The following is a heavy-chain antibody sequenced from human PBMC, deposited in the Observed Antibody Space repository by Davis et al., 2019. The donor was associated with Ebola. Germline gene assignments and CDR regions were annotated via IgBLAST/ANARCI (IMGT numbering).Heavy chain of an antibody. D-gene: IGHD2-21*01. J-gene: IGHJ4*02. CDR1: DASISGHY. CDR3: SRFGEGAY. Sequence: PSETLSLTCTVSDASISGHYWNWFRQPPGKGLAWIGFIFGSGRTSYNPSLKSRVTISADTSKKQFSLNLSSVTAADTAVYFCSRFGEGAYWGQGTLVTVSS. V-gene: IGHV4-59*11. CDR2: IFGSGRT.